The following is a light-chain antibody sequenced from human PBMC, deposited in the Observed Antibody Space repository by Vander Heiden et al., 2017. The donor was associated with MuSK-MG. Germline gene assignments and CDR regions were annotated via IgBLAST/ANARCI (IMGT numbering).Light chain of an antibody. CDR2: AAS. CDR1: QSIMNY. Sequence: IQITQSPSSLSASLGDRVTITCRASQSIMNYLNWYQQRPGKAPKLLIYAASSLQSGVPSRFSGSGSGTDFTLTISSLHPEDFATYYCQQSYTTRFTFGQGTKVDIK. CDR3: QQSYTTRFT. J-gene: IGKJ3*01. V-gene: IGKV1-39*01.